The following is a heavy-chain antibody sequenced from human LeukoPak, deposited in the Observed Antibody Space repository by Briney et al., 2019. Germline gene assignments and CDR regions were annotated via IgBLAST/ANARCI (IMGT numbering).Heavy chain of an antibody. D-gene: IGHD6-6*01. J-gene: IGHJ4*02. Sequence: SETLSLTCTVSGGSISSYYWSWIRQPAGKGLEWIGRIYTSGSTNYNPSLKSRVTMSVDTSKNQISLKVNSVTAADTAVYYCARESYSSSYLFDFWGQGALVTVSS. CDR1: GGSISSYY. CDR2: IYTSGST. CDR3: ARESYSSSYLFDF. V-gene: IGHV4-4*07.